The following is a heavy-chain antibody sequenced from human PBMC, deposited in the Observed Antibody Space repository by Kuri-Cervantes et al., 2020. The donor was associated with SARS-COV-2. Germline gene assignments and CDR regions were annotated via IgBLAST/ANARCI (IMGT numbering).Heavy chain of an antibody. CDR2: INPSGGST. CDR1: GYTFTSYY. J-gene: IGHJ4*02. Sequence: ASVKVSCKASGYTFTSYYMHWVRQAPGQGLEWMGIINPSGGSTSYAQKFQGRVAITTDESTSTAYMELSSLRSEDTAVYYCASGSIAAAGTLPSFDYWGQGTLVTVSS. D-gene: IGHD6-13*01. V-gene: IGHV1-46*01. CDR3: ASGSIAAAGTLPSFDY.